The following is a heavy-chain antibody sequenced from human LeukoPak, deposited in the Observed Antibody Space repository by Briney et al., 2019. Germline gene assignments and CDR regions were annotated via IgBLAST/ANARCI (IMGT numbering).Heavy chain of an antibody. CDR1: GDSISSSSSY. D-gene: IGHD5-24*01. J-gene: IGHJ4*02. CDR3: ARWLQSPSLYFDY. Sequence: SETLSLTCSVSGDSISSSSSYWGWIRQPPGKGLEWIGSIYYSGSTYYNTSLKSRVTISVDTSKNQFSLKLNSVTAADTAVYYCARWLQSPSLYFDYWGQGTLVTVSS. CDR2: IYYSGST. V-gene: IGHV4-39*01.